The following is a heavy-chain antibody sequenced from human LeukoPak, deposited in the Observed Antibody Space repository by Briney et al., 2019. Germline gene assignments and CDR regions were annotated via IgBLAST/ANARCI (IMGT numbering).Heavy chain of an antibody. CDR1: GYTFTSYG. J-gene: IGHJ5*02. CDR3: ARPSNIISDNWFDP. V-gene: IGHV1-18*01. D-gene: IGHD3-3*02. Sequence: ASVKVSCKASGYTFTSYGISWVRQAPGQGLEWMGRISAYNGNTNYAQKLQGRVTMTTDTSTSTAYMELRSLRSDDTAVYYCARPSNIISDNWFDPWGQGTLVTVSS. CDR2: ISAYNGNT.